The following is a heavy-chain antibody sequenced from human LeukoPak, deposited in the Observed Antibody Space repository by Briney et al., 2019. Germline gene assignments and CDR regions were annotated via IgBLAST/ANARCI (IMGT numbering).Heavy chain of an antibody. D-gene: IGHD6-19*01. CDR2: IYYSGST. J-gene: IGHJ1*01. Sequence: SETLSLTCSVSGGSVSSGSYYWSWIRQPPGKGLEWIGDIYYSGSTNYNPSLKSRVTISVDTSKNQFSLKLSSVTAADTAVYYCARGYSRGWDAEYFQHWGQGTLVTVSS. CDR1: GGSVSSGSYY. V-gene: IGHV4-61*01. CDR3: ARGYSRGWDAEYFQH.